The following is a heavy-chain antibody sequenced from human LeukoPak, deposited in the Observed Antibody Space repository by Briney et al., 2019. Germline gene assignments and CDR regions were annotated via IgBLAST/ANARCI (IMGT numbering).Heavy chain of an antibody. D-gene: IGHD6-19*01. CDR2: INQDGSKK. V-gene: IGHV3-7*01. CDR1: GFTFSTYL. Sequence: PGGSLRLSCAASGFTFSTYLMNWVRQTPGKRLEWVASINQDGSKKNYVDSVKGRFTISRDNANDSLYLQMNSLRADDTAVYYCEGAWSWGQGTLVTVSS. J-gene: IGHJ5*02. CDR3: EGAWS.